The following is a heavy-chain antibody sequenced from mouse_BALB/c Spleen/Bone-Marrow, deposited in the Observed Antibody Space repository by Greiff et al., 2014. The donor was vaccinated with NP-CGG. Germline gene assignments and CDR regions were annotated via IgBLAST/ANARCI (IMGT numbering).Heavy chain of an antibody. J-gene: IGHJ2*01. Sequence: EVKLLESGPELVKPGASVKMSCKASGYTFTRYVIHWVRQKPGQGLDWIGYINPYNEGSKYNEKFKGEATLTSDKSSHTAYMELSSLTSDDSAVYYCARERDYGDCFDYWGQGTTLTVSS. V-gene: IGHV1-14*01. CDR1: GYTFTRYV. CDR3: ARERDYGDCFDY. CDR2: INPYNEGS. D-gene: IGHD1-1*01.